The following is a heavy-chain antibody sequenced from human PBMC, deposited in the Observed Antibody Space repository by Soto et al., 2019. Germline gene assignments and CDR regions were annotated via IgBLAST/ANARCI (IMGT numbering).Heavy chain of an antibody. CDR1: GGSFSGYY. CDR2: INHSGST. D-gene: IGHD3-3*01. J-gene: IGHJ6*03. CDR3: ARGGVYDFWSGYYGNKASYYYYMDV. V-gene: IGHV4-34*01. Sequence: SETLSLTCAVYGGSFSGYYWSWIRQPPGKGLEWIGEINHSGSTNYNPSLKSRVTISVDTSKNQFSLKLSSVTAADTAVYYCARGGVYDFWSGYYGNKASYYYYMDVWGKGTTVTVSS.